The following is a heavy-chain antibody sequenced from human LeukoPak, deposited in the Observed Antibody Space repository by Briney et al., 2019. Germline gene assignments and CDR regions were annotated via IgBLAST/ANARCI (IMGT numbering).Heavy chain of an antibody. CDR1: GFTFSSYG. V-gene: IGHV3-30*18. D-gene: IGHD3-9*01. CDR2: ISYDGSNK. J-gene: IGHJ6*02. CDR3: AKGLRYFDWLSCMDV. Sequence: GGSLRLSCAASGFTFSSYGMHWVRQAPGKGLEWVAVISYDGSNKYYADSVKGRFTISRDNSKNTLYLQMNSLRAEDTAVYYCAKGLRYFDWLSCMDVWGQGTTVTVSS.